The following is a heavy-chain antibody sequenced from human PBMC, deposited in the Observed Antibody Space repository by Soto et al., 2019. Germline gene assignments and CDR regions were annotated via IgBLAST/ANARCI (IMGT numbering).Heavy chain of an antibody. CDR2: IWYDGSNK. D-gene: IGHD6-25*01. V-gene: IGHV3-33*01. CDR3: ARDGQRLAPYALDV. J-gene: IGHJ6*02. Sequence: QIQLVESGGGVVQPGRSLRLSCTTSGFTFSGHAMHWVRQAPGKGLEWVAQIWYDGSNKYYADSVKGRFTISRDNSKNILYVEMTSLGVVDTSVYYFARDGQRLAPYALDVCGQGTSVTVSS. CDR1: GFTFSGHA.